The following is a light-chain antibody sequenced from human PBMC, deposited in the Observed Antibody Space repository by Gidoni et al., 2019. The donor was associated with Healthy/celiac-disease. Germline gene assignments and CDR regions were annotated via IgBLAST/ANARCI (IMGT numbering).Light chain of an antibody. CDR2: GAS. CDR1: QSVSSSY. Sequence: EIVLTQSPGTLSLSPGERATLSCRASQSVSSSYLAWYQQKPGQAPRLLIYGASSRATGIPDRFRGSGSGTDFTLTISRLEPEDFAVYYCQQYGSSPGWTFGQXTKVEIK. V-gene: IGKV3-20*01. J-gene: IGKJ1*01. CDR3: QQYGSSPGWT.